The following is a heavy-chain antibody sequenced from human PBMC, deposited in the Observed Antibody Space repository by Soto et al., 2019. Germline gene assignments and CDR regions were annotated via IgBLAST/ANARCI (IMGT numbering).Heavy chain of an antibody. CDR2: INHSGST. J-gene: IGHJ6*02. D-gene: IGHD3-3*01. CDR3: ARNGSYYDFWSGYYFGGGMDV. Sequence: SETLSLTCAVYGGSFSGYYWSWIRQPPGKGLEWIGEINHSGSTNYNPSLKSRVTISVDTSKNQFSLKLSSVTAADTAVYYCARNGSYYDFWSGYYFGGGMDVWGQGTTVTV. CDR1: GGSFSGYY. V-gene: IGHV4-34*01.